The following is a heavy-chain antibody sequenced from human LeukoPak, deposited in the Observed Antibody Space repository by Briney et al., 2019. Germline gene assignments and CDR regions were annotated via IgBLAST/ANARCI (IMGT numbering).Heavy chain of an antibody. CDR1: GGSISSYY. J-gene: IGHJ3*02. Sequence: PSETLSLTCTVSGGSISSYYWTWIRQPPGKGLEWIGYIYYTGSTNYNPSLQSRVTMSVDSSKNQFSVNLFSVTAADTAVYYCARQAPLGSGTYGAFDIWGQGTVVTVSS. CDR3: ARQAPLGSGTYGAFDI. CDR2: IYYTGST. V-gene: IGHV4-59*08. D-gene: IGHD3-10*01.